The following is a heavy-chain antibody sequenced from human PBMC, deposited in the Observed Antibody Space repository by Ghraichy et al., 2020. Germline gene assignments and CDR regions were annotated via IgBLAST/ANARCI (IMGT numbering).Heavy chain of an antibody. J-gene: IGHJ4*02. Sequence: GGSLRLSCAASGFTFRKYWMSWVRQAPGKGLEWVANINRDGSDKYSVDSVKGRFTISRDNAHNSLYLQMNSLRAEDTAMYFCARDYWAAPDYWGQGTLVTVSS. D-gene: IGHD6-6*01. V-gene: IGHV3-7*01. CDR2: INRDGSDK. CDR1: GFTFRKYW. CDR3: ARDYWAAPDY.